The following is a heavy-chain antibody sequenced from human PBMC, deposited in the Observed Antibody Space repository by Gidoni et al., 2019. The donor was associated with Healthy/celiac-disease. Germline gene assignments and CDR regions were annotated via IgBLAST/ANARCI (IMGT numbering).Heavy chain of an antibody. CDR1: GYSFTSYW. CDR3: ARRGSSSWYGFRGNYFDY. D-gene: IGHD6-13*01. J-gene: IGHJ4*02. V-gene: IGHV5-51*01. Sequence: EVQLVQSGAEVKKPGVSLKISCKGSGYSFTSYWIGWVRQMPGKGLEWMGIIYPGDSDTRYSPSFQGQVTISADKSISTAYLQWSSLKASDTAMYYCARRGSSSWYGFRGNYFDYWGQGTLVTVSS. CDR2: IYPGDSDT.